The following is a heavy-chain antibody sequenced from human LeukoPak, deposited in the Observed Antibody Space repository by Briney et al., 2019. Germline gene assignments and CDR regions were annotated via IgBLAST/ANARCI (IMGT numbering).Heavy chain of an antibody. CDR1: GFTFSDYA. D-gene: IGHD6-19*01. CDR2: IASSGRNI. J-gene: IGHJ4*02. V-gene: IGHV3-48*03. CDR3: ALLAVASDFDY. Sequence: GGSLRLSCTASGFTFSDYAMNWVRQAPGKGLEWVSNIASSGRNIYYADSVKGRFSISRDNAKSSLYLQMNSLRVEDTAIYYCALLAVASDFDYWGQGALVTVSS.